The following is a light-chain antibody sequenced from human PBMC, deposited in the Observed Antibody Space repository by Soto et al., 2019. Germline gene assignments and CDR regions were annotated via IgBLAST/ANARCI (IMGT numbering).Light chain of an antibody. V-gene: IGLV2-14*01. Sequence: QSALTQPASVSGSPGQSITISCTGTTTDVGGYNFVSWYQQHPGKAPKLVIYEVTNRPSGVSTRFSGSKSGNTASLTISGLQAEDDADYYCSSYTSSSTVVLFGGGTKVTVL. CDR1: TTDVGGYNF. CDR3: SSYTSSSTVVL. CDR2: EVT. J-gene: IGLJ2*01.